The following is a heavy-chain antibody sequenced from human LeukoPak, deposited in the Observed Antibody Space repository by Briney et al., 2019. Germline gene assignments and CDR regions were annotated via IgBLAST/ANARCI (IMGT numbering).Heavy chain of an antibody. CDR3: ARTYYYGSGSGGEDY. V-gene: IGHV4-38-2*02. CDR1: GYSISSGYY. CDR2: IYHSGST. D-gene: IGHD3-10*01. Sequence: PSETLSLTCTVSGYSISSGYYWGWIRPPPGKGLEWIGSIYHSGSTYYNPSLKSRVTISVDTSKNQFSLKLGSVTAAATAVYYCARTYYYGSGSGGEDYWGQGTLVTVSS. J-gene: IGHJ4*02.